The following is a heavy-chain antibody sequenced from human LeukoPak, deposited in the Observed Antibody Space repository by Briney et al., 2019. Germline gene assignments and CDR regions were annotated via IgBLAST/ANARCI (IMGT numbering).Heavy chain of an antibody. CDR3: AKGPGRRGFCSGSACYSDC. CDR1: GLTFSGYV. CDR2: ISANGGRT. Sequence: GGSLRLSCAASGLTFSGYVMSWARQAPGKGLEWVAAISANGGRTYYTESVKGHFTISRDNSKNTLYLQMNNLRADDTAVYYCAKGPGRRGFCSGSACYSDCWGQGTLVTVSS. D-gene: IGHD2-8*02. V-gene: IGHV3-23*01. J-gene: IGHJ4*02.